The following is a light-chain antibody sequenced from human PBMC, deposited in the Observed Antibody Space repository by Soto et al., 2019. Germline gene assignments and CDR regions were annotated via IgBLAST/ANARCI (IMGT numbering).Light chain of an antibody. CDR1: SSDVGGYNY. Sequence: QSVLTQPRSVSGSPGQSVTISCSGTSSDVGGYNYVSWCQQHPGKAPKLMIYDVSKRPSGVPDRFSGSKSGKTASLTISGLQAEDEADYYCCSYAGRYTYVFGTGTKVTVL. CDR2: DVS. V-gene: IGLV2-11*01. CDR3: CSYAGRYTYV. J-gene: IGLJ1*01.